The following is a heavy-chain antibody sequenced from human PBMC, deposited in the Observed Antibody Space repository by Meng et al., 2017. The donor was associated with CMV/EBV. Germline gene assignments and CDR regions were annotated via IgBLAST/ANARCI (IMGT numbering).Heavy chain of an antibody. CDR2: IKQDGSEK. Sequence: GESLKISCAASGFTFSSYWMSWVRQAPGKGLEWVANIKQDGSEKYYVDSVKGRFTISRDNAKNPLYLQMNSLRAEDTAVYYCARDLLGYCSSTSCPPYWGQGTLVTVSS. J-gene: IGHJ4*02. CDR3: ARDLLGYCSSTSCPPY. D-gene: IGHD2-2*01. CDR1: GFTFSSYW. V-gene: IGHV3-7*01.